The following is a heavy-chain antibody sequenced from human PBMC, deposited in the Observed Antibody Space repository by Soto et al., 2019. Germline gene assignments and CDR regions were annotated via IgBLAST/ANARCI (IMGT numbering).Heavy chain of an antibody. CDR3: ARGRDQPPVGLYFDS. V-gene: IGHV1-69*01. J-gene: IGHJ4*02. Sequence: QVQLVQSGAEVKKPGSSVKVSCKASGDAFTNYIFDWVRQAPGQGLEWMGGIIPMFGTPKYAQTFQDRVTISAGVSTGTGYLELTSLRFDDTAVYYCARGRDQPPVGLYFDSWGEGTRVTVSS. CDR1: GDAFTNYI. D-gene: IGHD1-26*01. CDR2: IIPMFGTP.